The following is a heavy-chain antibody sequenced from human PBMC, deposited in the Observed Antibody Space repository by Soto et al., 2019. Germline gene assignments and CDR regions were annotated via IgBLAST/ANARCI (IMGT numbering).Heavy chain of an antibody. J-gene: IGHJ5*02. V-gene: IGHV3-23*01. Sequence: GGSLRLSCAASGFTFSSYAMSWVRQAPGKGLEWVSAISGSGGSTYYADSVKGRFTISRDNSKNTLYLQMNSLRAEDTAVYYCAKDPHYDFWSGYNWFDPWGQGTLVTVSS. D-gene: IGHD3-3*01. CDR1: GFTFSSYA. CDR2: ISGSGGST. CDR3: AKDPHYDFWSGYNWFDP.